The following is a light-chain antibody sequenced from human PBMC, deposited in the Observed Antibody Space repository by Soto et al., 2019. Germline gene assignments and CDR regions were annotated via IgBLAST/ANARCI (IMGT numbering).Light chain of an antibody. J-gene: IGKJ3*01. V-gene: IGKV2-30*01. CDR2: KVS. CDR3: MQAIYWPFT. CDR1: QSLVYSDGNTY. Sequence: DVVVTQSPLSLPVTLGQAASISCRPGQSLVYSDGNTYLSWFQQRPGQSPRRLIYKVSNRDTGVPVRFSGSGSGTDFTLKISRVEAEDVGVYFCMQAIYWPFTFGPGTKVDL.